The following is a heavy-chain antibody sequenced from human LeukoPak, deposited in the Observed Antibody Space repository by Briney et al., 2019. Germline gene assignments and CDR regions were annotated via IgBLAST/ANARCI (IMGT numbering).Heavy chain of an antibody. D-gene: IGHD5-24*01. J-gene: IGHJ6*02. CDR2: IRSKDNNGAT. CDR3: ARHVEPYYYTLWTS. Sequence: GGSLRLSCAASGFTFSGSVIHWVRQASGKGLEWVGRIRSKDNNGATAYAASVKGRFTISRDDSKNTAYLQMNSLKTEDTAMYYCARHVEPYYYTLWTSGAKGPRSPSP. CDR1: GFTFSGSV. V-gene: IGHV3-73*01.